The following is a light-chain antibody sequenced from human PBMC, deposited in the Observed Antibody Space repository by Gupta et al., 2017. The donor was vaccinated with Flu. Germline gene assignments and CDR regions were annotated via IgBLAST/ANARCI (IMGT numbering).Light chain of an antibody. V-gene: IGKV3-15*01. CDR2: GAS. CDR1: QSVTYN. CDR3: QQYNNWPPYT. Sequence: ATLSVSPGERATLSCRASQSVTYNLAWYQQKPGQAPRLLIHGASTRATGIPVRFSGSGSGTEFTLTISSLHSEDSAVYYCQQYNNWPPYTFGQGTKVEIK. J-gene: IGKJ2*01.